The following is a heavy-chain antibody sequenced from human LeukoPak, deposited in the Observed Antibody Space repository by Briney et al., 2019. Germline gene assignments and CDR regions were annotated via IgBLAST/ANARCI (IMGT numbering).Heavy chain of an antibody. CDR1: GFTFSSYS. J-gene: IGHJ4*02. Sequence: GGSLRLSCAASGFTFSSYSMNWIRQAPGKGLEWVSSISSSSSYIYYADSVKGRFTISRDNAKNSLYLQMNRLRAEDTAVYYCARAKAIRPRRNPEILYCYLSWGQGTLVTVSS. V-gene: IGHV3-21*01. CDR3: ARAKAIRPRRNPEILYCYLS. CDR2: ISSSSSYI. D-gene: IGHD2-21*02.